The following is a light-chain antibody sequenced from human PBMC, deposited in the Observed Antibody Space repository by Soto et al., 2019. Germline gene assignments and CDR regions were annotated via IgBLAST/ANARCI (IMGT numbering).Light chain of an antibody. CDR3: QQYHNWPPLT. V-gene: IGKV3-15*01. CDR2: GAS. J-gene: IGKJ4*01. CDR1: QSVSSN. Sequence: EIVMTQSPATLSVSPGERATLSCRASQSVSSNLAWYQQKPGQAPRLLILGASNRATGIPARFSGSGSGTEFTLTISSLQSEDFAVYYCQQYHNWPPLTFGGGTEVEIK.